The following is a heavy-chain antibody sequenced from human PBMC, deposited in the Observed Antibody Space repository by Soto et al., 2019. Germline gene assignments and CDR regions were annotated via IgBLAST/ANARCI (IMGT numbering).Heavy chain of an antibody. Sequence: GGSLRLSCEVSGLTFNTSGMHWVRQVPGRGLEWVAVISYDGATKYYADNLKGRFTVSRDNSKNTLFLHINSLRAEDTAVYYCATKARVTNKLYYGMDVWGHGTTVTVSS. V-gene: IGHV3-30*03. J-gene: IGHJ6*02. CDR3: ATKARVTNKLYYGMDV. CDR1: GLTFNTSG. D-gene: IGHD3-10*01. CDR2: ISYDGATK.